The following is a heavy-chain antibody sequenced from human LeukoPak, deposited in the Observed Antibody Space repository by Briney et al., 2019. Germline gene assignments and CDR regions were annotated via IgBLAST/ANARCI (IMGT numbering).Heavy chain of an antibody. D-gene: IGHD1-26*01. CDR1: GVTLSNYA. Sequence: GGSLRLSCVASGVTLSNYAMSWARQAPGKGLEWVSGISSSGSGGNTYYADSVKGRFTISRDSSRNTLFLHMNTLRAEDTAIYYCANDRTVGASYWYFDLWGRGTLVTVSS. V-gene: IGHV3-23*01. CDR2: ISSSGSGGNT. J-gene: IGHJ2*01. CDR3: ANDRTVGASYWYFDL.